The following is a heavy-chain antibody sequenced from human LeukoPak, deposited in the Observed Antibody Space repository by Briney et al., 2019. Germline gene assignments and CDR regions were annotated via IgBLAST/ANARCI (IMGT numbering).Heavy chain of an antibody. J-gene: IGHJ4*02. Sequence: GGSLRLSCAASGFTFSSFAMSWVRPAAGKGPGWVSAISGSGGSTYYADSVTGRCTISRDNSKNTLYLQMKSLRAEDTAVYYCAKDRAPIAARPDGGFDYWGQGTLVTVSS. D-gene: IGHD6-6*01. CDR3: AKDRAPIAARPDGGFDY. CDR2: ISGSGGST. V-gene: IGHV3-23*01. CDR1: GFTFSSFA.